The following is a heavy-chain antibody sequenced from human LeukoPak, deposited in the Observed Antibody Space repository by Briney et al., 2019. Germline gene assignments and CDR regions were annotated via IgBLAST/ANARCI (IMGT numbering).Heavy chain of an antibody. D-gene: IGHD2-2*01. V-gene: IGHV1-69*01. J-gene: IGHJ4*02. CDR2: IIPIFGTA. CDR1: GGTFSSYA. CDR3: ASTPLRTSSRAVDY. Sequence: SVKVSCKSSGGTFSSYAISWVRQAPGQGLEWMGGIIPIFGTANYAQKFQGRVTITADESTSTAYMELSSLRSEDTAVYYCASTPLRTSSRAVDYWGQGTLVTVPS.